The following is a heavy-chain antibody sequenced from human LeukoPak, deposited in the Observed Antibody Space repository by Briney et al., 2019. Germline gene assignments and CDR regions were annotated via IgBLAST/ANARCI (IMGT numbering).Heavy chain of an antibody. Sequence: GGSPRLSCAASGFTFSNAWMNWVRQAPGKGLEWVGRIRSKTDGGTTDYAAPVKGRFTISRDDSKNTLYLQMNSLKTEDTAVYYCTTTGGVSAPYYYYGMDVWGQGTTVTISS. CDR2: IRSKTDGGTT. V-gene: IGHV3-15*01. CDR1: GFTFSNAW. J-gene: IGHJ6*02. CDR3: TTTGGVSAPYYYYGMDV. D-gene: IGHD3-10*01.